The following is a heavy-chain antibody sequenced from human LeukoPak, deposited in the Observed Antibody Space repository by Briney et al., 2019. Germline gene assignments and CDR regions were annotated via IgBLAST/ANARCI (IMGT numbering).Heavy chain of an antibody. V-gene: IGHV4-59*01. CDR3: ARGGPGYSSSWYYQH. D-gene: IGHD6-13*01. J-gene: IGHJ1*01. Sequence: ASETLSLTCTVSGGSISSYYWSWIRQPPGKGLEWIGYIYYSGSTNYNPSLKSRVTISVDTSKNQFSLKLSSVTAADTAVYYCARGGPGYSSSWYYQHWGQGTLVTVSS. CDR1: GGSISSYY. CDR2: IYYSGST.